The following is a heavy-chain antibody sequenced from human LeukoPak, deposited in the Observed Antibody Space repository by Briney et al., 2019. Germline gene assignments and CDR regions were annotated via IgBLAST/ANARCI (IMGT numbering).Heavy chain of an antibody. D-gene: IGHD6-13*01. CDR1: GFTFSSYS. V-gene: IGHV3-21*04. Sequence: GGSLRLSCAASGFTFSSYSMNWVRQAPGKGLEWVSSITSSSSYIYYADSVKGRFTISRDNAKNSLYLQMNSLRAEDTALYYCARGIAAAGFHDAFDIWGQGTMVTVSS. CDR2: ITSSSSYI. CDR3: ARGIAAAGFHDAFDI. J-gene: IGHJ3*02.